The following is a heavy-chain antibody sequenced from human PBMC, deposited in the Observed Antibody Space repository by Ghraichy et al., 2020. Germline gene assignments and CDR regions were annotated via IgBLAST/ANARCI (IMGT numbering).Heavy chain of an antibody. CDR1: GFNFRTHT. CDR2: ISNDGAST. V-gene: IGHV3-64*01. J-gene: IGHJ4*02. Sequence: GGSLRLSCAASGFNFRTHTMHWVRQAPGKGLEYVSSISNDGASTFYANSVKGRFTISRDNSKNTLFLQMDSLRVMDMGVYYCARITGYCFDYWSQGALVTVSS. D-gene: IGHD1-14*01. CDR3: ARITGYCFDY.